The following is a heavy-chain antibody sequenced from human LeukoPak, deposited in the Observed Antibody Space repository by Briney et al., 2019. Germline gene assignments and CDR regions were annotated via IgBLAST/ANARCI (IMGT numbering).Heavy chain of an antibody. J-gene: IGHJ4*02. Sequence: GGSLRLSCAASGFTFSGSAMHWVRQASGKGLEWVGRIRSKANSYATAYAASVKGRFTISRDDSKNTAYLQMNSLKTEDTAVYYCTSTGYCSGGSCYDFDYWGQGTLVTVSS. CDR3: TSTGYCSGGSCYDFDY. CDR1: GFTFSGSA. D-gene: IGHD2-15*01. V-gene: IGHV3-73*01. CDR2: IRSKANSYAT.